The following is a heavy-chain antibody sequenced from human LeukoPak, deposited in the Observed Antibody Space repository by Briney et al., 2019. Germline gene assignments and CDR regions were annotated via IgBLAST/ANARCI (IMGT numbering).Heavy chain of an antibody. CDR2: IIPIFGTA. Sequence: ASVKVSCKASGGTFSSYAISWVRQAPGQGLEWMGGIIPIFGTANYAQKFQSRVTITTDETTSTAYMERSSLRSEDTAVYYCARDRGIAAAVDLFDYWGQGTLVTVSS. CDR1: GGTFSSYA. D-gene: IGHD6-13*01. V-gene: IGHV1-69*05. J-gene: IGHJ4*02. CDR3: ARDRGIAAAVDLFDY.